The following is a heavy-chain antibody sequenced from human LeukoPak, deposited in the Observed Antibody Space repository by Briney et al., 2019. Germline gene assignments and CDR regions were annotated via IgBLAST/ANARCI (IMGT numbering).Heavy chain of an antibody. V-gene: IGHV3-48*03. Sequence: PGGSLRLSCAASGFTFSSYEMNWVRQAPGKGLEWVSYISSSGSTIYYADSVKGRFTISRDNAKNSLYLQMNGLRAEDTAVYYCARGGSIAAAGIAFDIWGQGTMVTVSS. CDR3: ARGGSIAAAGIAFDI. CDR1: GFTFSSYE. J-gene: IGHJ3*02. CDR2: ISSSGSTI. D-gene: IGHD6-13*01.